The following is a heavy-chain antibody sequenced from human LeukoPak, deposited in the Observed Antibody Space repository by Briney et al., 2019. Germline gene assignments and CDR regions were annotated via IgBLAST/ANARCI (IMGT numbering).Heavy chain of an antibody. J-gene: IGHJ5*02. CDR3: AKDPNYDSSGFGFNWFDP. V-gene: IGHV3-23*01. CDR1: GFNFRNYA. D-gene: IGHD3-22*01. CDR2: ISGSGGST. Sequence: GGSLRLSCAASGFNFRNYAMGWVRQAPGKGLEWVSAISGSGGSTYYADSVKGRFTISRDNSKNTLYLQMNSLRAEDTAVYYCAKDPNYDSSGFGFNWFDPWGQGTLVTVSS.